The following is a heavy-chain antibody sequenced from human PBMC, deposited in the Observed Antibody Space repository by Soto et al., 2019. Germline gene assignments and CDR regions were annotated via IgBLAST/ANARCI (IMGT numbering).Heavy chain of an antibody. CDR1: GFTVSTHA. V-gene: IGHV3-23*01. CDR3: AKQSKWSSTSCYSGGSTCPLDC. J-gene: IGHJ4*02. D-gene: IGHD2-2*02. CDR2: TSATGSTT. Sequence: GGSLRLSCAVSGFTVSTHAMSWVRQAPGKGLEWVSGTSATGSTTYYADSVKGQFTISRDNSKNMLYLQMNSLRAEDTAVYYCAKQSKWSSTSCYSGGSTCPLDCWGQGTLVTVSS.